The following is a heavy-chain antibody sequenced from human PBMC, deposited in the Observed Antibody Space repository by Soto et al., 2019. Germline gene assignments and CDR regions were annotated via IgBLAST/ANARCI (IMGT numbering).Heavy chain of an antibody. CDR2: INHSGST. Sequence: ETLSLTCAVYVGSFSGYYWSWIRQPPGKGLEWIGEINHSGSTNYNPSLKSRVTISVDTSKNQFSLKLSSVTAADTAVYYCARGRGDIVVVPAAMVYYYYYGMDVWGQGTTVTVSS. CDR3: ARGRGDIVVVPAAMVYYYYYGMDV. V-gene: IGHV4-34*01. CDR1: VGSFSGYY. D-gene: IGHD2-2*01. J-gene: IGHJ6*02.